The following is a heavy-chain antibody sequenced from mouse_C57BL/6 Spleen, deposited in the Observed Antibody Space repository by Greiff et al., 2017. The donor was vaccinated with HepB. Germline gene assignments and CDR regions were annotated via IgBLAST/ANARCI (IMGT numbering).Heavy chain of an antibody. V-gene: IGHV3-1*01. CDR3: ARDRGLVPYYYAMDY. CDR2: ISYSGST. J-gene: IGHJ4*01. D-gene: IGHD1-1*02. Sequence: VQLKESGPGMVKPSQSLSLTCTVTGYSITSGYDWHWIRHFPGNKLEWMGYISYSGSTNYNPSLKSRISITHDTSKNHFFLKLNSVTTEDTATYYCARDRGLVPYYYAMDYWGQGTSVTVSS. CDR1: GYSITSGYD.